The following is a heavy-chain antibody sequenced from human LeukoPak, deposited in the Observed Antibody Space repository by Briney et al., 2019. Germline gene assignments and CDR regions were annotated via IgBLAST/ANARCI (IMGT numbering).Heavy chain of an antibody. V-gene: IGHV3-74*01. Sequence: GGSLRLSCAASGFTFSSYWMSWVRQAPGKGLEWVSRINGDGSSTSYADAVKGRFTISRDNAKNTLYRRMNSLRAEDTAVYYCARGGLTGTTIPYFDYWGQGTLVTVSS. CDR1: GFTFSSYW. CDR2: INGDGSST. CDR3: ARGGLTGTTIPYFDY. D-gene: IGHD1-7*01. J-gene: IGHJ4*02.